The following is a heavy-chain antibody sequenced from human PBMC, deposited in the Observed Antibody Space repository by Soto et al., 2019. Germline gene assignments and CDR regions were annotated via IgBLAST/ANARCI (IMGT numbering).Heavy chain of an antibody. CDR2: VYYSGNT. Sequence: PSETLSLTCTVSGGSISSYYWSWIRQSPGKGLEMIGYVYYSGNTIYNPSLKSRVTISLDTSKNQFSLKLGSVTAADTAVYYCASSSLYGMDVWGQGTTVTVSS. V-gene: IGHV4-59*01. CDR3: ASSSLYGMDV. CDR1: GGSISSYY. J-gene: IGHJ6*02.